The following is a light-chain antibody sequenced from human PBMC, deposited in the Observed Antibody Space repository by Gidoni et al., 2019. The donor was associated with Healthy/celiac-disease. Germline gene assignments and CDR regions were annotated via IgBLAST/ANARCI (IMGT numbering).Light chain of an antibody. V-gene: IGKV3-11*01. CDR3: QQRSNWPLLT. Sequence: EIVLTQSPATLSLSPGERATLYCRASQSVSSYLAWYQQKPGQAPRLLIYDASNRATGIPARFSVSVSGTDFTLTISSLEPEDFAVYYCQQRSNWPLLTFGGGTKVEIK. CDR2: DAS. CDR1: QSVSSY. J-gene: IGKJ4*01.